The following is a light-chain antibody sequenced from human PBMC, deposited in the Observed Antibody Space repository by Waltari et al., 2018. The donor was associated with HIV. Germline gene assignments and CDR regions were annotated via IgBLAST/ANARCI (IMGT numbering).Light chain of an antibody. CDR1: TSDVGGKNY. Sequence: QSALTQPASVSGSPGQSITISCTGTTSDVGGKNYVSWYQKHPGQAPKLLIYDVSTRPSWVSNRFSGSKSGNTASLTISGLQAEDEADYYCSSYTRSSTLFGGGTKLTVL. CDR3: SSYTRSSTL. CDR2: DVS. J-gene: IGLJ2*01. V-gene: IGLV2-14*01.